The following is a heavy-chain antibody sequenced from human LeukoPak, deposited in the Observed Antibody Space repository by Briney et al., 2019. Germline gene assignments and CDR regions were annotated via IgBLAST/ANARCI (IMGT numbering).Heavy chain of an antibody. Sequence: GGSLRLSCTASGFTFSDYYMSWIRQAPGKGLEWVSYIDSSGSTIYYADSVKGRFTISRDNAKNPLYLQMNSLRAEDTAVYYCARDKRGIGFDPWGQGTLVTVSS. V-gene: IGHV3-11*01. D-gene: IGHD3-16*01. J-gene: IGHJ5*02. CDR1: GFTFSDYY. CDR2: IDSSGSTI. CDR3: ARDKRGIGFDP.